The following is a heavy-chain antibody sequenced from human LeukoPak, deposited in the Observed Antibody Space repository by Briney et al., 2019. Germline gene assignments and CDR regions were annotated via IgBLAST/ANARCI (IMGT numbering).Heavy chain of an antibody. V-gene: IGHV3-7*01. J-gene: IGHJ4*02. CDR3: VRCDGYNSCYFDY. CDR1: GFTFSSHW. CDR2: INQDGSRK. D-gene: IGHD5-24*01. Sequence: GGSLRLSCGASGFTFSSHWMSWVRQAPGKRLEWVANINQDGSRKNYVGSVKGRFTISRDNAKNSLELQMNSLRVEDTAVYYCVRCDGYNSCYFDYWGQGTLVTVSS.